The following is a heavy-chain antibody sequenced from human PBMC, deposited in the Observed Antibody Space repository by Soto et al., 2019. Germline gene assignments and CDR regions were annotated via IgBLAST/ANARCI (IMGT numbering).Heavy chain of an antibody. CDR1: GGSFSGYY. CDR3: ARGSIAVAGRNYYYYYGMDV. D-gene: IGHD6-19*01. J-gene: IGHJ6*02. V-gene: IGHV4-34*01. CDR2: INHSGST. Sequence: SETLSLTCAVYGGSFSGYYWSWIRQPPGKGLEWIGEINHSGSTNYNPSLKSRVTISVDTSKNQFSLKLSSVTAADTAVYYCARGSIAVAGRNYYYYYGMDVWGQGTTVTVSS.